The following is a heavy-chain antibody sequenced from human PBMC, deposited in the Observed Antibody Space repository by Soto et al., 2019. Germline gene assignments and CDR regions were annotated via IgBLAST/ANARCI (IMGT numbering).Heavy chain of an antibody. Sequence: QVQLVQSGAEVKKPGASVKVSCKASGYTFTSYGISWVRQAPGQGLEWMGWISAYNGNTNYAQKLKGRVTMTTDTSASTAYMELRSLRSDDTAVYYCARDPHVLRFLEWLSDYYYYGMDVWGQGTTVTVSS. J-gene: IGHJ6*02. D-gene: IGHD3-3*01. CDR3: ARDPHVLRFLEWLSDYYYYGMDV. CDR2: ISAYNGNT. CDR1: GYTFTSYG. V-gene: IGHV1-18*01.